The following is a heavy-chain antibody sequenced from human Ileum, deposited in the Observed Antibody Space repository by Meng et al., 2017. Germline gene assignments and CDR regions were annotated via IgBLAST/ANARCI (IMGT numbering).Heavy chain of an antibody. CDR1: GGSISSSSHC. CDR3: ARRTGEVDLLDY. D-gene: IGHD7-27*01. J-gene: IGHJ4*02. V-gene: IGHV4-39*01. CDR2: ICYSGNT. Sequence: LQLQESGPGLVKPSETLALMGTVSGGSISSSSHCCDWIRQPPGKGLEWIGSICYSGNTYYNPSLKSRVSMSVDTSKKQISLKLNSVTAADTAVYYCARRTGEVDLLDYWGQGTLVTVSS.